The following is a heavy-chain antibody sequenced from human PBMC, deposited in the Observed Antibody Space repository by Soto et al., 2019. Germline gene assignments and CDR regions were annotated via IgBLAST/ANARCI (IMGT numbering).Heavy chain of an antibody. J-gene: IGHJ4*02. CDR3: AKDLIAATDY. CDR1: GFTFSSYA. D-gene: IGHD6-6*01. Sequence: EVQLLESGGGLVQPGGSLRLSCAASGFTFSSYAMNWVRQAPGKGLAWVSAISGSGGRTYYADTVKGRFTISRDNSKITLYMQMNSLRAEDTAVYYWAKDLIAATDYWGQGTLVTVSS. V-gene: IGHV3-23*01. CDR2: ISGSGGRT.